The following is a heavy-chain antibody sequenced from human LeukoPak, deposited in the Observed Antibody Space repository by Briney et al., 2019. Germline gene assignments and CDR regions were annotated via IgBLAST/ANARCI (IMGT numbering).Heavy chain of an antibody. V-gene: IGHV1-18*01. D-gene: IGHD3-22*01. J-gene: IGHJ4*02. CDR1: GYTFTSYG. CDR3: ASSLDPVVWYYFDY. CDR2: ISAYNGNT. Sequence: ASVKVSCKASGYTFTSYGISWVRQAPGQGLEWMGWISAYNGNTNYAQKLQGRVTMTTDTSTSTAYMELRSLRSDDTAVYYCASSLDPVVWYYFDYWGQGTLVTVSS.